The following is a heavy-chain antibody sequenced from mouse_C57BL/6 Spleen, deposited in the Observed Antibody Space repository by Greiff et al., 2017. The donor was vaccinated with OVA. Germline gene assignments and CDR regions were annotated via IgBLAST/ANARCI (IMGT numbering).Heavy chain of an antibody. CDR1: GYAFSSYW. D-gene: IGHD3-3*01. CDR3: ARRGTEFDY. CDR2: IYPGDGDT. V-gene: IGHV1-80*01. Sequence: VHVKQSGAELVKPGASVKISCKASGYAFSSYWMNWVKQRPGKGLEWIGQIYPGDGDTNYNGKFKGKATLTAAKSSSTAYMQLGSLTSDDSAVYLCARRGTEFDYWGQGTTLTVSS. J-gene: IGHJ2*01.